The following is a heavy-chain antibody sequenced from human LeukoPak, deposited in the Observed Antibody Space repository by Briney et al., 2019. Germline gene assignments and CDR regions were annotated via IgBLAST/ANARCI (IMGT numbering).Heavy chain of an antibody. Sequence: ASVKVSCKASGYTFTGYYMHWVRQAPGQGLEWMGRINPNSGGTNYAQKFQGRVTMTRDTSISTAYMELSRLRSDDTAVYYCARVLGSSWYGYFDLWGRGTLSLSPQ. D-gene: IGHD6-13*01. CDR2: INPNSGGT. V-gene: IGHV1-2*06. J-gene: IGHJ2*01. CDR3: ARVLGSSWYGYFDL. CDR1: GYTFTGYY.